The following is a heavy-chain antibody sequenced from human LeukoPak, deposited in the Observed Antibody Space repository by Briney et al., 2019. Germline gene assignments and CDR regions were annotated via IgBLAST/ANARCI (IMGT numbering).Heavy chain of an antibody. CDR2: ISGSGGST. CDR3: AKENPGITMVRVVPMYYFDY. Sequence: GGSLTLSCAASGFTFSSYAMSWVRQAPGKGLEWVSAISGSGGSTYYADSVKGRFTISRDNSKNTLYLQMNSLRAEYTPVYYCAKENPGITMVRVVPMYYFDYWGQGTLVTVSS. V-gene: IGHV3-23*01. CDR1: GFTFSSYA. D-gene: IGHD3-10*01. J-gene: IGHJ4*02.